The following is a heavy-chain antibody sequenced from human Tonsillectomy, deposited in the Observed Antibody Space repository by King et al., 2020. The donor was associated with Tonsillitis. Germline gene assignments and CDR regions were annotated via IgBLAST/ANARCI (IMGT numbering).Heavy chain of an antibody. CDR2: INSDGGTT. J-gene: IGHJ4*02. CDR1: GFTFSNHW. D-gene: IGHD4/OR15-4a*01. V-gene: IGHV3-74*01. CDR3: ARGNYGGGAGEDY. Sequence: VQLVESGGGLVQPGGSLRLSCAASGFTFSNHWMHWVRQAPGKGLVWVSRINSDGGTTNCADSVKGRFTISRDNAKNTLYLEMNSLRAEDTAVYYCARGNYGGGAGEDYWGQGTLVTVSS.